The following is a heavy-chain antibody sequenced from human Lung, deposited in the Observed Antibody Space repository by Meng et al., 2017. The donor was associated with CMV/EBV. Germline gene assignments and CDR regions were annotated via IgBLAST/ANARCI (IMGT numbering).Heavy chain of an antibody. D-gene: IGHD3/OR15-3a*01. Sequence: GESLKISCAASGFTFSSHLMNWVRQAPGKGLEWLAIISGGSDTIHYADSVKGRFTISRDNGKDSLYLQMNSLRAEDTAVYYCARDWSRDVSTGSFDYWGRGTLVTVSS. CDR2: ISGGSDTI. CDR1: GFTFSSHL. V-gene: IGHV3-48*04. CDR3: ARDWSRDVSTGSFDY. J-gene: IGHJ4*02.